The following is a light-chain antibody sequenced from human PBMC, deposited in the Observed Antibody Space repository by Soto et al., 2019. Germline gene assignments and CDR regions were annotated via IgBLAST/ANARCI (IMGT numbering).Light chain of an antibody. V-gene: IGLV2-8*01. CDR1: SSDVGGYNY. CDR2: EVN. Sequence: QSALTQPPSASGSPGQSVTISWTGTSSDVGGYNYVSWYQHHPGKAPKLMIYEVNKRPSGVSDRFSGSKSGNTASLTVSGLQAEDEADYYCSSHAGSNSLGVFGGGTKLTVL. CDR3: SSHAGSNSLGV. J-gene: IGLJ2*01.